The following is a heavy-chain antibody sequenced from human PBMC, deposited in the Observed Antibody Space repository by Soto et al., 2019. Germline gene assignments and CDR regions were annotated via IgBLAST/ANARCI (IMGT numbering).Heavy chain of an antibody. J-gene: IGHJ2*01. D-gene: IGHD2-15*01. Sequence: EVQLLESGGGLVQPGGSLRLSCAASGFTFSSYAMSWVRQAPGKGLEWVSAISGSGGSTYYADSVKGRFTISRDNSKNPLYLQMNSLRAEDTAIYYCAKEPLYCSGGSCYSPALTGDWYFDLWGRGTLVTVSS. CDR2: ISGSGGST. CDR3: AKEPLYCSGGSCYSPALTGDWYFDL. CDR1: GFTFSSYA. V-gene: IGHV3-23*01.